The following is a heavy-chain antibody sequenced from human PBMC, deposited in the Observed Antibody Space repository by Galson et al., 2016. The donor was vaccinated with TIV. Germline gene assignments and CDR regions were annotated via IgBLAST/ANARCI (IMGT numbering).Heavy chain of an antibody. CDR2: IYYSGST. CDR3: ARGSPAGRLTATKLGDAFDI. Sequence: TLSLTCTVSGGSMSGGGYYWHWIRQPPGKGLECIGHIYYSGSTYYNPTLKRRVVISVDTSKNQFSLKVTSVTAADTAVYYCARGSPAGRLTATKLGDAFDIWGQGTKVAVSS. D-gene: IGHD5-24*01. J-gene: IGHJ3*02. V-gene: IGHV4-30-4*01. CDR1: GGSMSGGGYY.